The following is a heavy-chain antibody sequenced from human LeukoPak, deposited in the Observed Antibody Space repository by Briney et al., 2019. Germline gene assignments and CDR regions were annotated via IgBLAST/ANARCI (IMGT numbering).Heavy chain of an antibody. CDR2: ISAYNGNT. Sequence: GASVKVSCKASGYTFTSYGISWVRQAPGQGLEWMGWISAYNGNTNYAQKLQGRVTMTTDTSTSTAYMELRSLRSDDTAVYYCARVQKGIVLMVYQGYFDYWGQGTLVTVSS. V-gene: IGHV1-18*01. D-gene: IGHD2-8*01. J-gene: IGHJ4*02. CDR3: ARVQKGIVLMVYQGYFDY. CDR1: GYTFTSYG.